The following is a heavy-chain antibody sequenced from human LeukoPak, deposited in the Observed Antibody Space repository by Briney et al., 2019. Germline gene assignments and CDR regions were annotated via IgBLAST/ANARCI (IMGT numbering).Heavy chain of an antibody. J-gene: IGHJ5*02. V-gene: IGHV1-46*01. CDR3: AREYCTNGVCYTRGNWFDP. CDR1: GYTFTSYY. Sequence: VASVKVSCKASGYTFTSYYMHWVRQAPGQGLEWMGIINPSGGSTSYAQKFQGRVTMTRDTSTSTVYMELSSLRSEDTAVYYCAREYCTNGVCYTRGNWFDPWGQGTLVTVSS. CDR2: INPSGGST. D-gene: IGHD2-8*01.